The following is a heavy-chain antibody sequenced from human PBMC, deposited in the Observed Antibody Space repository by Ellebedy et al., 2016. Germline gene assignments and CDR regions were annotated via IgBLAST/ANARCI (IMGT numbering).Heavy chain of an antibody. CDR3: ARAPPRKIGFG. V-gene: IGHV3-21*04. J-gene: IGHJ4*02. CDR1: GFTFSSYS. D-gene: IGHD3-10*01. CDR2: ISSSGSTI. Sequence: GESLKISXAASGFTFSSYSMNWVRQAPGKGLEWVSSISSSGSTIYYADSVKGRFTISRDNAKNSLYLQMNSLRAEDTAVYYCARAPPRKIGFGWGQGTLVTVSS.